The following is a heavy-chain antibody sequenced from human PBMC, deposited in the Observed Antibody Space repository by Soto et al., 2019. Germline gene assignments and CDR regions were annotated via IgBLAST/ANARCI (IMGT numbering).Heavy chain of an antibody. D-gene: IGHD1-26*01. CDR1: GYTFTGYG. J-gene: IGHJ3*01. Sequence: QVQLVQSGAEVKKPGASVKVSCKTSGYTFTGYGLNWVRQAPGHGLEWMGGISVCNGNTKYGPNNQDRVIMTTDTATSTAYMQPRSLRSDDTAVYFCARDGSGWIIDSWGQGTMLIVSS. V-gene: IGHV1-18*01. CDR3: ARDGSGWIIDS. CDR2: ISVCNGNT.